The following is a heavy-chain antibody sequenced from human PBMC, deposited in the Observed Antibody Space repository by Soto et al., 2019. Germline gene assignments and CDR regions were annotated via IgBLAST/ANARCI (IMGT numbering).Heavy chain of an antibody. CDR1: GYSFSSYW. V-gene: IGHV5-10-1*03. CDR3: ARQAIFGVIIIAFDI. J-gene: IGHJ3*02. D-gene: IGHD3-3*01. CDR2: IDPSDSYT. Sequence: EVQLVQSGAEVKKPGESLRISCKGSGYSFSSYWITWVRQMPGQGLEWMGRIDPSDSYTNYSPSFQGHVTISADKSISTAYLQWSSLKASDTAMYYCARQAIFGVIIIAFDIWGQGTMVTVSS.